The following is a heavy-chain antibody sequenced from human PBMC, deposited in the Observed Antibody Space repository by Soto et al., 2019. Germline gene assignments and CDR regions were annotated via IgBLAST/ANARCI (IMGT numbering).Heavy chain of an antibody. Sequence: PGGSLRLSCAASGFTFSSYAMSWVRQAPGKGLEWVSAISGSGGSTYYADSVKGRFTISRDNSKNTLYLQMNSLRAEDTAVYYCAKDRVRVVPAAMGNSWFDPWGQGTLVTVSS. CDR1: GFTFSSYA. V-gene: IGHV3-23*01. D-gene: IGHD2-2*01. J-gene: IGHJ5*02. CDR3: AKDRVRVVPAAMGNSWFDP. CDR2: ISGSGGST.